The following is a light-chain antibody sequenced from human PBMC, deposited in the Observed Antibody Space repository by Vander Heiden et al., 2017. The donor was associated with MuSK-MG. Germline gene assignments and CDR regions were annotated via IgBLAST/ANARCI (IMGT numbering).Light chain of an antibody. CDR1: QSVSSS. CDR3: QQRNTWPSWT. V-gene: IGKV3-11*01. CDR2: DAS. J-gene: IGKJ1*01. Sequence: EFVLPQSPATLPLSPGERATLSCRASQSVSSSLAWYQQKPGQAPRLLIYDASNRATGIPARFSGSGSGTDFTLTISSLEPEDFAVYYCQQRNTWPSWTFGQGTRVEIK.